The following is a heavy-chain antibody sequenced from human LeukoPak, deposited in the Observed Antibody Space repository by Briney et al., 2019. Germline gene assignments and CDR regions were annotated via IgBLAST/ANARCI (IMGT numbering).Heavy chain of an antibody. J-gene: IGHJ4*02. V-gene: IGHV1-18*01. CDR3: ARVGLTWWDLPDY. D-gene: IGHD1-26*01. CDR2: IGNNNDNK. Sequence: ASVKVSCKASGYTFTSYGISWVRQAPGQGLEWMGWIGNNNDNKNYAPKLQGRVTMTTDRSTSTAYMELRSLISDDTAIYFCARVGLTWWDLPDYWGQGTLVTVSS. CDR1: GYTFTSYG.